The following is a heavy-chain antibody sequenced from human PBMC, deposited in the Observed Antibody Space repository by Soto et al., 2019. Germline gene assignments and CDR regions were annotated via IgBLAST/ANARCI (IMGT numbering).Heavy chain of an antibody. D-gene: IGHD3-10*01. J-gene: IGHJ4*02. Sequence: GGSLRLSCAASGFTFSSYAMSWVRQAPGKGLEWVSAISGSGGSTYYADSVKGRFTISRDNSKNTLYLQMNSLRAEDTAVYYCAKGAEGYYGSGSYYRRFDYGGQGTLVTVSS. CDR1: GFTFSSYA. V-gene: IGHV3-23*01. CDR3: AKGAEGYYGSGSYYRRFDY. CDR2: ISGSGGST.